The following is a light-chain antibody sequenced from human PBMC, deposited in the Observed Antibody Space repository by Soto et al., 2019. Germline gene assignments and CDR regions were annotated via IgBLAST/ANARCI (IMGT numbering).Light chain of an antibody. CDR2: EFT. CDR3: GSYSGAGTTFV. J-gene: IGLJ1*01. V-gene: IGLV2-14*01. Sequence: QSVLAQPSSVSGSPGQSITISCTGTSTDVGGYNYVSWYQHHSGKAPKLRIYEFTNRSSGISDRLSCSQSINTASLTISGLQAGDASDYHGGSYSGAGTTFVFGTETKVTVL. CDR1: STDVGGYNY.